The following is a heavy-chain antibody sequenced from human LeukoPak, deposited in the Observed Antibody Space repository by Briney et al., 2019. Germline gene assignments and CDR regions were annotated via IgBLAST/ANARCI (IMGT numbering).Heavy chain of an antibody. V-gene: IGHV4-59*01. CDR1: GGSISSYY. CDR2: IYYSGST. J-gene: IGHJ4*02. D-gene: IGHD1-26*01. Sequence: SETLSLTCTVSGGSISSYYWSWIRQPPGKGLEWIGYIYYSGSTNYNPSLKSRVTISVDTSKNQFSLKLSSVTAADTAVYYCARFNSGSYQHYFDCWGQGTLVTVSS. CDR3: ARFNSGSYQHYFDC.